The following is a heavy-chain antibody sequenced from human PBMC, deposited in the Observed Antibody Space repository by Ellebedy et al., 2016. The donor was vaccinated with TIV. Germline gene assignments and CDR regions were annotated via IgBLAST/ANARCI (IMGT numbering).Heavy chain of an antibody. CDR3: APGGQTTVKKGFGY. J-gene: IGHJ4*02. CDR1: GFTFSDYG. D-gene: IGHD4-17*01. CDR2: ISNDGRSK. Sequence: GESLKISCVASGFTFSDYGMHWVRQAPGKGLEWVAVISNDGRSKKHADSVKGRFTSSRDNPKSTLYLQMDSLRADDTAVYYCAPGGQTTVKKGFGYWGQGTLVTVSS. V-gene: IGHV3-30*03.